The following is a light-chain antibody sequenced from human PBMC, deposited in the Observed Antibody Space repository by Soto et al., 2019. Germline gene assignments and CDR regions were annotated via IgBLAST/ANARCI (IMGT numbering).Light chain of an antibody. CDR2: EVR. Sequence: QSVLTQPASVSGSPGQSITISCTGTSSDVGGYNFVSWYQQYPGKAPKLMIYEVRYRPSGVSDRFSGSRSGNPASLTISGLQAEDEAHYYCSSSTDTSILFGGGTQLTVL. CDR3: SSSTDTSIL. J-gene: IGLJ2*01. V-gene: IGLV2-14*01. CDR1: SSDVGGYNF.